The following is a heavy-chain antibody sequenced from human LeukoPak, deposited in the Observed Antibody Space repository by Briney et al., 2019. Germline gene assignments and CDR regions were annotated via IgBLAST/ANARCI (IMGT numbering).Heavy chain of an antibody. CDR3: AKQWIQLWSPPDY. J-gene: IGHJ4*02. D-gene: IGHD5-18*01. V-gene: IGHV3-23*01. Sequence: PGGSLRLSCAASGFTFSSYAMSWVRQAPGKGLEWVSTISGIGSSTYYADSVKDRFTISRDNSKNTLYLQMDSLRAEDTAVYYCAKQWIQLWSPPDYWGQGTPVTVPS. CDR2: ISGIGSST. CDR1: GFTFSSYA.